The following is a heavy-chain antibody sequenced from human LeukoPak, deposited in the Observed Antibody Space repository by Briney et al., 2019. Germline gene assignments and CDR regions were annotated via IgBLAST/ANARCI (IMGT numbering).Heavy chain of an antibody. Sequence: ASVKVSCKASGYTFTSYDINWVQQATGQGLEWMGWMNPNSGNTGYAQKFQGRVTMTRNTSISTAYMELSSLRSEDTAVYYCARGSGILTGYYWFDPWGQGTLVTVSS. J-gene: IGHJ5*02. V-gene: IGHV1-8*01. CDR1: GYTFTSYD. CDR2: MNPNSGNT. CDR3: ARGSGILTGYYWFDP. D-gene: IGHD3-9*01.